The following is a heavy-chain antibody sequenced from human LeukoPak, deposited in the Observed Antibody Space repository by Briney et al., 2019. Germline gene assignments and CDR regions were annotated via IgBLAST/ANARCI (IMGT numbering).Heavy chain of an antibody. J-gene: IGHJ4*02. CDR2: MYYSGST. D-gene: IGHD4/OR15-4a*01. V-gene: IGHV4-59*08. CDR1: GGSISNYY. Sequence: PSETLSLTCTVSGGSISNYYWSWIRQPPGKGLEWIGYMYYSGSTNYNPSLKSRVTISVDTSKNQFSLKLNSLTAADTAVYYCARGAASGRFFDYWGQGTLITVSS. CDR3: ARGAASGRFFDY.